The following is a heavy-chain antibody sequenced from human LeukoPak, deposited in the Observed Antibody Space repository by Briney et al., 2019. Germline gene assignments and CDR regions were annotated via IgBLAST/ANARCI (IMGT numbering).Heavy chain of an antibody. CDR2: ISSNGGST. V-gene: IGHV3-64*04. J-gene: IGHJ4*02. D-gene: IGHD2-21*01. CDR3: ARAVWWLPDY. CDR1: GFTFSSYA. Sequence: GGSLRLSCSASGFTFSSYAMHWVRQAPGKGLEYVSAISSNGGSTYYADSVKGRFTISRDNSKNTLYLQMNSLRAEDTAVYYCARAVWWLPDYWGQGTLVTVSS.